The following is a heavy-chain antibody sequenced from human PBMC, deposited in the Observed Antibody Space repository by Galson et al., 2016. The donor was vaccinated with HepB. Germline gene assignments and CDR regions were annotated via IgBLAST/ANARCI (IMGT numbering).Heavy chain of an antibody. CDR3: ARGTPPRWRETDY. CDR1: GFTFRSYW. Sequence: SLRLSCAASGFTFRSYWMSWVRQAPGKGLEWVANINEDGGDKYYVDSVSGRFTISRDNAKNSLYLQMNSLRAEDTAVYYCARGTPPRWRETDYWGQGTLVTVSS. CDR2: INEDGGDK. V-gene: IGHV3-7*01. D-gene: IGHD4-23*01. J-gene: IGHJ4*02.